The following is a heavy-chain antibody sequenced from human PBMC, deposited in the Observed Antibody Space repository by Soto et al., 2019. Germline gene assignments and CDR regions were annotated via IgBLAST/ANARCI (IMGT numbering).Heavy chain of an antibody. CDR3: ARLLLYSASGRGWFDP. D-gene: IGHD2-2*02. CDR2: IKHDGSQS. J-gene: IGHJ5*02. Sequence: DVQLVESGGGLVQPGGSLRLSCITSGFTFSKFWMSWVRQAPGKGLEWVANIKHDGSQSYYEDSVKGRFTISRDNAKNSLYMQVNCLRVDDTAVYFCARLLLYSASGRGWFDPRGQGTLVTVSS. CDR1: GFTFSKFW. V-gene: IGHV3-7*03.